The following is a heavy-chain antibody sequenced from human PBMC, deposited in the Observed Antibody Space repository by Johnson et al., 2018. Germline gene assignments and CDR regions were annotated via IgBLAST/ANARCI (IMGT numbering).Heavy chain of an antibody. V-gene: IGHV3-64*01. J-gene: IGHJ1*01. CDR3: ARAVDRLPDGSFQH. D-gene: IGHD5-12*01. Sequence: VQLVESGGGLVQPGGSLRLSCAASGFTFSSYAMHWVRQAPGKGLEYVSAISSNGGSTYYANSVKGRFTISRDNSKNTLYLQMGSLRAEDMAVYYCARAVDRLPDGSFQHWGQGTLVTVSS. CDR1: GFTFSSYA. CDR2: ISSNGGST.